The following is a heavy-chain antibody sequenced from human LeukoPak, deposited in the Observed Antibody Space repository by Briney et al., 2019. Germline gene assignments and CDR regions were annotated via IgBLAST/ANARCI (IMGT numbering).Heavy chain of an antibody. J-gene: IGHJ5*02. CDR3: AKVGVITFGGGNWFDP. CDR1: GFTFSSYA. CDR2: ISGSGGST. D-gene: IGHD3-16*01. V-gene: IGHV3-23*01. Sequence: PGGSLRLSCAASGFTFSSYAMSWVRQAPGKGLEWVSAISGSGGSTYYADSVKGRFTISRDNSTNTLYLQMNSLRAEDTAVYYCAKVGVITFGGGNWFDPWGQGTLVTVSS.